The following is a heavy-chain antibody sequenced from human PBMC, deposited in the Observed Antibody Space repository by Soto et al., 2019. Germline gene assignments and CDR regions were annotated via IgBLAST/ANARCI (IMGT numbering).Heavy chain of an antibody. J-gene: IGHJ4*02. V-gene: IGHV1-18*01. CDR3: ARVRFGDHFDF. CDR2: FNNDNQNT. D-gene: IGHD3-16*01. CDR1: GYRFTTYG. Sequence: GASVKVACKVSGYRFTTYGINWVRQAPGQGLEWVGLFNNDNQNTNYAQKFQDRFSLTTDSSTNTAYIELRDLKTDDTAVYYCARVRFGDHFDFWGQGSLVTVSS.